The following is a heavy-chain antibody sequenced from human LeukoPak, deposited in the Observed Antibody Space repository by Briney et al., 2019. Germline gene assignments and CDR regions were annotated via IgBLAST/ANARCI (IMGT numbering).Heavy chain of an antibody. CDR3: AKDTTPYDRYHFDY. Sequence: GGSLRLSCAASGFTVSSNYMSWVRQAPGKGLEWVSVIYSGGSTYYADSVKGRFTISRDNSKNTLYLQMNSLRAEDTAVYYCAKDTTPYDRYHFDYWGQGTLVTVSS. CDR1: GFTVSSNY. CDR2: IYSGGST. J-gene: IGHJ4*02. V-gene: IGHV3-53*01. D-gene: IGHD2-15*01.